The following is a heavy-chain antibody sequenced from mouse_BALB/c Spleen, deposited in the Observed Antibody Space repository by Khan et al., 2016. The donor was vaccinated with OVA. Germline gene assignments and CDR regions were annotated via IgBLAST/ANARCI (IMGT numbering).Heavy chain of an antibody. Sequence: EVKLEESGPGLVKPSQSLSLTCTVTGYSITSDYAWNWIRQFPGNKLEWMGYIRYSGSTNYNPALKSRISITRDTSKNQFFLQLNSVTTEDTATYYCARDGSRYNYAMDYWGQGTSVTGSS. D-gene: IGHD2-3*01. J-gene: IGHJ4*01. V-gene: IGHV3-2*02. CDR3: ARDGSRYNYAMDY. CDR2: IRYSGST. CDR1: GYSITSDYA.